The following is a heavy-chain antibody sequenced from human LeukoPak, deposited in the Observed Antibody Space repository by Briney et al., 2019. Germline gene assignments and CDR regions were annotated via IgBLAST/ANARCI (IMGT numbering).Heavy chain of an antibody. D-gene: IGHD2-2*01. CDR1: GYTLTSYG. CDR3: ARLFTPRYCSTTSCYWKGWFDP. J-gene: IGHJ5*02. CDR2: ISADNGNT. Sequence: GASVKVSCKASGYTLTSYGISWVRQAPGQGLEWMGWISADNGNTNYAQKLQGRVTVTTDTSTSTAYMELSSLRSEDTAVYYCARLFTPRYCSTTSCYWKGWFDPWGQGTLVTVSS. V-gene: IGHV1-18*01.